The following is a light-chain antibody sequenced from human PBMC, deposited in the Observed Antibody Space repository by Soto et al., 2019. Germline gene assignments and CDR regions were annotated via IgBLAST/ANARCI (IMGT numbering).Light chain of an antibody. CDR3: QQRVDWLT. V-gene: IGKV3-11*01. CDR2: DAS. J-gene: IGKJ4*01. CDR1: QSVTNS. Sequence: EIVLTQSPATLSLSPGERATLSCRSSQSVTNSLAWYQQKPGQAPRLLVYDASNRATGIPTRFSGSGSGTDFTLTISNLEPEDFAVYYCQQRVDWLTFGGGTKVDIK.